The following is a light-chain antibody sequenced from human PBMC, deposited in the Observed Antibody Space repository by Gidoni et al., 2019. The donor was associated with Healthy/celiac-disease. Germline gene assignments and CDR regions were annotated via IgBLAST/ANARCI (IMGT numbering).Light chain of an antibody. CDR3: QQSYSTPLT. Sequence: DIQMSQSPSSLSASVGDRVTITCRASQSISSYLNWDQQKPGKAPKPLIYAASSLQSGVPSRFSGSGSGTDFTLTISSLQPEDFATYYCQQSYSTPLTFGGGTKVEIK. CDR2: AAS. J-gene: IGKJ4*01. CDR1: QSISSY. V-gene: IGKV1-39*01.